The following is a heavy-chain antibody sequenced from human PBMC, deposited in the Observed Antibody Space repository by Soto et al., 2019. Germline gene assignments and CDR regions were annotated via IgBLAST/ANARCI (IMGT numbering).Heavy chain of an antibody. D-gene: IGHD5-18*01. CDR2: ISTSGSYI. Sequence: EVQLVESGGGLVKPGGSLRLSCAASGFTFSNYSMNWVRQAPGKGLEWVSSISTSGSYIYDADSVKGRFTISRDNARNSLYLQMNSLRAEDTAVYYCARAGAYIYGPYYVDHWGQGTLVTVSS. CDR1: GFTFSNYS. V-gene: IGHV3-21*01. J-gene: IGHJ4*02. CDR3: ARAGAYIYGPYYVDH.